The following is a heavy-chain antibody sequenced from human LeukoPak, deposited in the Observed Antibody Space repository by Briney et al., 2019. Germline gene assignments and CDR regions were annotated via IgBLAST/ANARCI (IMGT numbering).Heavy chain of an antibody. CDR2: ISYDGSNK. CDR3: VKDLYSYSFDY. V-gene: IGHV3-30-3*01. J-gene: IGHJ4*02. CDR1: GFTFSSYA. D-gene: IGHD2-8*01. Sequence: QPGRSLRLSCAASGFTFSSYAMHWVRQAPGKGLEWVAVISYDGSNKYYADSVKGRFTISRDNSKNTLYLQMNSLRAEDTAVYYCVKDLYSYSFDYWGQGTLVTVSS.